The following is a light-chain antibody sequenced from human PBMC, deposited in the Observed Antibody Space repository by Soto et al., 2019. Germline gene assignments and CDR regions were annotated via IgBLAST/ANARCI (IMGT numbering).Light chain of an antibody. CDR1: SSDVGGYNY. V-gene: IGLV2-14*01. CDR2: QVT. Sequence: QSAPTQPASVSGSPGQSITISCTGTSSDVGGYNYVSWYQQYPGKAPKLVFSQVTNRPSGVSNRFSGSKSGNTASLTISGLQAEDEADYYCSSYTSDITWVFGGGTQLTVL. CDR3: SSYTSDITWV. J-gene: IGLJ3*02.